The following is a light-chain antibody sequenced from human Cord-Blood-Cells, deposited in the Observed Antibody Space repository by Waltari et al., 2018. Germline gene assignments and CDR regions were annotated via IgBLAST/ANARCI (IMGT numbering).Light chain of an antibody. CDR2: DAS. J-gene: IGKJ2*03. CDR1: QSVSSY. CDR3: QQRSNWPRS. Sequence: EIVLTQSPATLSLSPGDRATLSCRASQSVSSYLAGYQQKPSQAPRLLIYDASNRATGIPARFSGSGSGTDFTLTISSLEPEDFAVYYCQQRSNWPRSFGQGTKLEIK. V-gene: IGKV3-11*01.